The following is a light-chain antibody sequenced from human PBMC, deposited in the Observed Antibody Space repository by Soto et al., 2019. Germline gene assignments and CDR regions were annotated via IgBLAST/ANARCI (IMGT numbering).Light chain of an antibody. Sequence: QSVLAQPPSASGTPGQRVTFSCSGSSSNIGSNPVNWFQQLPGTAPKLLIYGTNQRPSGVPDRFSGSKSGTSASLAISGLQSEDEADYYCAAWDDSLFGPVFGGGTKVTVL. J-gene: IGLJ2*01. CDR1: SSNIGSNP. CDR3: AAWDDSLFGPV. V-gene: IGLV1-44*01. CDR2: GTN.